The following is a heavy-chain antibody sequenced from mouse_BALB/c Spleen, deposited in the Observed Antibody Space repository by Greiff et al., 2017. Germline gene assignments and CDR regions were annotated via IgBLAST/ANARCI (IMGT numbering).Heavy chain of an antibody. CDR2: IDPSDSET. Sequence: VQLVESGPQLVRPGASVKISCKASGYSFTSYWMHWVKQRPGQGLEWIGMIDPSDSETRLNQKFKDKATLTVDKSSSTAYMQLSSPTSEDSAVYYCARYGNYLDAMDYWGQGTSVTVSS. CDR3: ARYGNYLDAMDY. V-gene: IGHV1S126*01. D-gene: IGHD2-1*01. CDR1: GYSFTSYW. J-gene: IGHJ4*01.